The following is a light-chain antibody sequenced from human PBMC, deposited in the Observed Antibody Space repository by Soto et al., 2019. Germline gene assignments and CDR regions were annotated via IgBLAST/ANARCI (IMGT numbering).Light chain of an antibody. V-gene: IGKV3-15*01. J-gene: IGKJ1*01. Sequence: EIVMTQAPATLSVSPGERATLSCRASQSVNSNLVWYQQKPGQAPRLLIYGASTRATGIPGRFSGSGYGTEFTLTISSLQSGDFEVYYSLQYKNWLWTFGQGTKVAIK. CDR2: GAS. CDR1: QSVNSN. CDR3: LQYKNWLWT.